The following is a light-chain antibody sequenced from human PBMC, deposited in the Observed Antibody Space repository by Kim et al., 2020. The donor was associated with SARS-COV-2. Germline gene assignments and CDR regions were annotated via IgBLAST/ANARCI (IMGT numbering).Light chain of an antibody. CDR3: ETWDSNTV. V-gene: IGLV4-60*03. CDR1: SGHSSYI. CDR2: LEGSGSY. J-gene: IGLJ3*02. Sequence: QLVLTQSSSASASLGSSVKLTCTLSSGHSSYIIAWHQQQPGKAPRYLMKLEGSGSYNKGSGVPDRFSGSSSGADRYLTISNLQSEDEADYYCETWDSNTVFGGGTKLTVL.